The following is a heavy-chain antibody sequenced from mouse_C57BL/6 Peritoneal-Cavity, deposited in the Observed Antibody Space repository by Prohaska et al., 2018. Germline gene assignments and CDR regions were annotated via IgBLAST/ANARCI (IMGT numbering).Heavy chain of an antibody. V-gene: IGHV5-6-2*01. J-gene: IGHJ4*01. D-gene: IGHD1-2*01. CDR3: ARVVATAITY. Sequence: GGGLVTLGPSLIPSSAEPAFTVSTLSVSWVGYAPVKEMEWVSVIYSGGSTYYADSVKGRFTISRHNSKNTLYLQMNSLRAEDTSVYFCARVVATAITYWGQRTLFTVSS. CDR2: IYSGGST. CDR1: AFTVSTLS.